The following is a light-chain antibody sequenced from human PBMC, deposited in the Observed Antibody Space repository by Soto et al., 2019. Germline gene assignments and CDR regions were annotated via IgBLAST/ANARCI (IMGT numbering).Light chain of an antibody. CDR3: QQYGSFPWT. CDR2: GAF. J-gene: IGKJ1*01. CDR1: QSVTSDQ. V-gene: IGKV3-20*01. Sequence: EVVLTQSPGTLSLSPGERVTLSCRASQSVTSDQLAWYQRKPGQAPRLLIYGAFNRATGIPDRFSCSGSGTDFTLTISRLEPEDLAVYYCQQYGSFPWTFGQGTKVEIE.